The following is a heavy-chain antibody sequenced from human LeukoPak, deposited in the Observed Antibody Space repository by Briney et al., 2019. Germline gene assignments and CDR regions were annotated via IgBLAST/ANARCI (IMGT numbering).Heavy chain of an antibody. J-gene: IGHJ3*02. V-gene: IGHV3-11*04. CDR3: ARGPSIAARYDAFDI. D-gene: IGHD6-6*01. Sequence: PGGSLRLSCAASGFMFRDAAMTWVRQAPGKGLEWVSYISSSGNTISYADSVKGRFTISRDNAKNSLYLQVISLRAEDTAVYYCARGPSIAARYDAFDIWGQGTMVTVSS. CDR2: ISSSGNTI. CDR1: GFMFRDAA.